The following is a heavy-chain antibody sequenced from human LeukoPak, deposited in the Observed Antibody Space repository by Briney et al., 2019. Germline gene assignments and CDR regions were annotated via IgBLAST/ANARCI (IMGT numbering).Heavy chain of an antibody. V-gene: IGHV3-23*01. D-gene: IGHD4-23*01. J-gene: IGHJ3*02. CDR2: ISGSGGST. CDR1: GFTFSSYA. Sequence: GGSLRLSCAASGFTFSSYAMSWVRQAPGKGLEWVSAISGSGGSTYYAGSVKGRFTISRDNSKNTLYLQMNSLRAEDTAVYYCAKHDCGGNWADAFDIWGQGTMVTVSS. CDR3: AKHDCGGNWADAFDI.